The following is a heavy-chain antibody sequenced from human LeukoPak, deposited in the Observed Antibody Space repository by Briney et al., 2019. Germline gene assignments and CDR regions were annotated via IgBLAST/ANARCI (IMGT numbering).Heavy chain of an antibody. CDR3: ARDRYAFDF. CDR2: IYYSGST. CDR1: SGSISSHY. Sequence: SETLSLTCTVSSGSISSHYWSWIRQTPGKGLEWIGYIYYSGSTNYNPSLKSRVTISVDTSKNQFSLKLSSVTAADTAVYYCARDRYAFDFWGQGTMVTVSS. V-gene: IGHV4-59*11. J-gene: IGHJ3*01.